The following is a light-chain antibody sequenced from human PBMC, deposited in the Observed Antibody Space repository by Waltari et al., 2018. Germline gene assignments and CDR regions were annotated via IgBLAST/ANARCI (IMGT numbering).Light chain of an antibody. CDR1: SSDVGNYNL. CDR3: CSYAGSYTWV. J-gene: IGLJ3*02. CDR2: DDN. V-gene: IGLV2-23*01. Sequence: ALTHLASVSGSPGQSITIPSTGTSSDVGNYNLFPCDQQYPGKAPKVMIYDDNRRPSGVSDRFSGSKSGNTASLTISGIQAEDEADYYCCSYAGSYTWVFGGGTKLTVL.